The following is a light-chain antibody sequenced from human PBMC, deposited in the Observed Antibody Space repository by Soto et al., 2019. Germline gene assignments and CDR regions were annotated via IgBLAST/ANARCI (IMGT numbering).Light chain of an antibody. J-gene: IGKJ5*01. V-gene: IGKV3-15*01. CDR1: QSVSNN. Sequence: EIVLTQSPGTLSLSPGERATLSCRPSQSVSNNYLAWYQQKPGQAPRLLIYGASTRATGIPARFSGSGSGTEFTLTISSLQSEDFEIYYCQQYNNWPITFGQGTRLEIK. CDR3: QQYNNWPIT. CDR2: GAS.